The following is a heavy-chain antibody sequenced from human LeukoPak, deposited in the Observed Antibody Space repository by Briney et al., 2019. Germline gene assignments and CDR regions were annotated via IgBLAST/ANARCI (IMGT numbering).Heavy chain of an antibody. CDR2: INHSGST. J-gene: IGHJ4*02. CDR1: GGSFSGYY. V-gene: IGHV4-34*01. D-gene: IGHD3-16*02. Sequence: SETLSLPCAVYGGSFSGYYWRWLRQPPGKGLEWIGEINHSGSTNYNPSLKSRVTISVDTSKNQFSLKLSSVTAADTAVYYCARGKSYDYVWGRYRLWGERGWSPFDYWGQGTLVTVSS. CDR3: ARGKSYDYVWGRYRLWGERGWSPFDY.